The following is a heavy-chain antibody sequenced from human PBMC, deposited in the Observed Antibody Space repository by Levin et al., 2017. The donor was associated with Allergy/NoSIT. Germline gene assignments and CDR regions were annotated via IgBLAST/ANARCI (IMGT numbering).Heavy chain of an antibody. J-gene: IGHJ4*02. Sequence: GGSLRLSCTASGFTFSDYSLHWVRQAPGKVLEWVAAISYDETNKYYADSLKGRITVTRDNSNSTLFLLLHSLRAEDTALYYCARAPYDVMTTIDYWGQGTLVTVSS. CDR1: GFTFSDYS. V-gene: IGHV3-30-3*01. D-gene: IGHD3-9*01. CDR3: ARAPYDVMTTIDY. CDR2: ISYDETNK.